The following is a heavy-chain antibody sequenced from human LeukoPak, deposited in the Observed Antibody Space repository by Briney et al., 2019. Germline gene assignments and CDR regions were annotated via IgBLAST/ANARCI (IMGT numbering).Heavy chain of an antibody. CDR3: AREGIGSYGDYEPLDAFDI. D-gene: IGHD4-17*01. V-gene: IGHV3-66*02. CDR1: GFTVSSNY. Sequence: GGSLRLSCAASGFTVSSNYMSWVRQAPGKGLEWVSVIYSGGSTYYADSVKGRFTISRDNSKNTLHLRMNSLRAEDTAVYYCAREGIGSYGDYEPLDAFDIWGQGTMVTVSS. CDR2: IYSGGST. J-gene: IGHJ3*02.